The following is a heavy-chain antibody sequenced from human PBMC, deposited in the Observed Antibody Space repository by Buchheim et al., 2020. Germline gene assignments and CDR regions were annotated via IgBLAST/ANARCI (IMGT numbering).Heavy chain of an antibody. J-gene: IGHJ6*02. CDR1: GFTFSDYY. CDR3: ARARVGDSSGYYYDRGPNYYYGMDV. D-gene: IGHD3-22*01. V-gene: IGHV3-11*01. Sequence: QVQLVESGGGLVKPGGSLRLSCAASGFTFSDYYMSWIRQAPGKGLEWVSYISSSGSTIYYADSVKGRFTISRDNAKNSLYLQMNSLRAEDTAVYYCARARVGDSSGYYYDRGPNYYYGMDVWGQGTT. CDR2: ISSSGSTI.